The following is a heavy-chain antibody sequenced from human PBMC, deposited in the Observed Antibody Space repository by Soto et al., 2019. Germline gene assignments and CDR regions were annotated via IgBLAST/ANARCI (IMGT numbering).Heavy chain of an antibody. D-gene: IGHD2-15*01. V-gene: IGHV4-38-2*02. CDR1: GYSISTGCY. Sequence: SETLSLTCTVTGYSISTGCYWGWLRQPPGKGLEWIGSMYYTGTTYYNPSLESRVTISVDTSENQFSLKLSSVTAADTAVYYCARARIGGWYFDLWGRGTLVTVSS. CDR3: ARARIGGWYFDL. J-gene: IGHJ2*01. CDR2: MYYTGTT.